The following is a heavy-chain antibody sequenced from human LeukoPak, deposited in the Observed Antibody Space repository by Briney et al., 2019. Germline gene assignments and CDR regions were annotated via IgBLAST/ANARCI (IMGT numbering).Heavy chain of an antibody. CDR2: IYYSGST. V-gene: IGHV4-39*07. J-gene: IGHJ5*02. D-gene: IGHD2-2*01. Sequence: SETLSLTCTVSGGSISSSSYYWGWIRQPPGKGLEWIGSIYYSGSTYYNPSLKSRVTISVDTSKNQFSLKLSSVTAADTAVYYCARDLLFRCSSTSCYLSPWGQGTLVTVSS. CDR3: ARDLLFRCSSTSCYLSP. CDR1: GGSISSSSYY.